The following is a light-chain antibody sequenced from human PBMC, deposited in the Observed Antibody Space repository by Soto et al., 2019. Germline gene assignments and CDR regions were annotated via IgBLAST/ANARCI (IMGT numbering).Light chain of an antibody. V-gene: IGKV1-12*01. CDR3: QHAKSFPLT. J-gene: IGKJ4*01. CDR1: QGIGGW. CDR2: AAS. Sequence: DIQMTQSPSSVSAFSGGRGTFTCRASQGIGGWLAWYQQKPGKAPKLLIYAASNLQTGVPSRFSGTGSGTDFTLSISSLQAEDSGTYYCQHAKSFPLTFGGGTKVDIK.